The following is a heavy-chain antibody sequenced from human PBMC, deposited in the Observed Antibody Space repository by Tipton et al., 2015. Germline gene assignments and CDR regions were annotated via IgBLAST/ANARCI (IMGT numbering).Heavy chain of an antibody. Sequence: TLSLTCTVSGGSISNSPYYWGWIRQPPGKGLEWIGSIYYSGSTNYNPSLKSRVTISMDTSNNHFSLKLTSVTAADTAVYYCARAGSCTVGSCSFNWFDPWGQGTLVTVSS. CDR3: ARAGSCTVGSCSFNWFDP. CDR1: GGSISNSPYY. V-gene: IGHV4-39*07. CDR2: IYYSGST. J-gene: IGHJ5*02. D-gene: IGHD2-15*01.